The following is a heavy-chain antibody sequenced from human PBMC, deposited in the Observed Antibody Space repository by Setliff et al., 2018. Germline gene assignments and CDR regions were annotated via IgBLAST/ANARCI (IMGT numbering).Heavy chain of an antibody. J-gene: IGHJ5*01. D-gene: IGHD3-3*01. CDR3: TTGPRDSRNYMTWLDS. V-gene: IGHV3-15*01. CDR1: GITFKNAW. CDR2: IKSKGEDETT. Sequence: PGGSLRLSCAASGITFKNAWMTWVRRAPGKGLEWVGRIKSKGEDETTNFAASVKGRFSLSRDDSRNMIYLQMSSLKIEDTAFYYCTTGPRDSRNYMTWLDSWGPGTLVTVSS.